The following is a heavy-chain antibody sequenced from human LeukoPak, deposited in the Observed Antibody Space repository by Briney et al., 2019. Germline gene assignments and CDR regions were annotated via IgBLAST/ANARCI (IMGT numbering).Heavy chain of an antibody. CDR3: AKGGSGWYGPNWFDP. V-gene: IGHV3-53*01. CDR2: IYSGGST. D-gene: IGHD6-19*01. Sequence: PGGSLRLSCAASGFTVSSNYMSWVRQAPGKGLEWVSVIYSGGSTYYADSVKGRFTISRDNSKNTLYLQMNSLRAEDTAVYYCAKGGSGWYGPNWFDPWGQGTLVTVSS. J-gene: IGHJ5*02. CDR1: GFTVSSNY.